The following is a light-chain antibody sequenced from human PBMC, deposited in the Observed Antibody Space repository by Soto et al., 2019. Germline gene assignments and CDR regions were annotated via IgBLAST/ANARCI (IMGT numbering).Light chain of an antibody. J-gene: IGLJ1*01. V-gene: IGLV2-14*01. CDR3: SSYTSSSTLYV. Sequence: QSVLTQHVSVPGSPGQSITISCTGTSSDVGGYNYVSWYQQHPGKAPKLMIYEVSNRPSGVSNRFSGSKSGNTASLTISGLQAEDEADYYCSSYTSSSTLYVFGTGTKVTVL. CDR1: SSDVGGYNY. CDR2: EVS.